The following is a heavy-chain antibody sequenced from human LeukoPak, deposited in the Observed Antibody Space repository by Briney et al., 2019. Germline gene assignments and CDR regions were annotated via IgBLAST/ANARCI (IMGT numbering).Heavy chain of an antibody. D-gene: IGHD1-26*01. CDR1: EFSVGSNY. Sequence: GGSLRLSCAASEFSVGSNYMTWVRQAPGKGLEWVSLIYSGGSTYYADSVKGRFTISRDNSKNTLYLQMNSLRAEDTAVYYCARDLLGWELHYFDYWGQGTLVTVSS. CDR3: ARDLLGWELHYFDY. V-gene: IGHV3-66*01. CDR2: IYSGGST. J-gene: IGHJ4*02.